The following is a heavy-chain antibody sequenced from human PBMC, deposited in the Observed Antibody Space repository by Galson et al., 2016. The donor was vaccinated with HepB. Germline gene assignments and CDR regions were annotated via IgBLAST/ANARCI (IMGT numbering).Heavy chain of an antibody. CDR2: VNRVGSGT. Sequence: SLRLSCAASGLTFTDYWMVWVRQAPGKGLEYVANVNRVGSGTHYMDSAKGRFTISRDNARNAVALQIISLRPEDTGLYYCLSGYTSGIWGQGTMVTVSS. D-gene: IGHD6-19*01. CDR1: GLTFTDYW. CDR3: LSGYTSGI. V-gene: IGHV3-7*01. J-gene: IGHJ3*02.